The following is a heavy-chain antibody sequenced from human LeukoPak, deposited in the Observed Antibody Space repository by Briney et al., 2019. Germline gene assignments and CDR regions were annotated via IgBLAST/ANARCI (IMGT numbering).Heavy chain of an antibody. CDR1: GGSISSYY. V-gene: IGHV4-4*07. CDR2: IYTSGST. J-gene: IGHJ3*02. CDR3: AREVHDYVWGSQHDAFDI. Sequence: KSSETLSLTCTVSGGSISSYYWSWIRQPAGKGLEWIGRIYTSGSTNYNPSLKSRVTISVDTSKNQFSLRLSSVTAADTAVYYCAREVHDYVWGSQHDAFDIWGQGTMVTVSS. D-gene: IGHD3-16*01.